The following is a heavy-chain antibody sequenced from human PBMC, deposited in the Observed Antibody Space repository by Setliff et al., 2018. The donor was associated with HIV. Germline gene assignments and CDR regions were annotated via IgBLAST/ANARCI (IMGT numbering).Heavy chain of an antibody. CDR3: ARVGGFFGEARPPPDH. CDR2: IYTGGSP. J-gene: IGHJ4*02. CDR1: GGSISSGRYY. Sequence: KPSETLSLTCTVSGGSISSGRYYWSWIRQPAGKGLEWIGHIYTGGSPSYNPSLMSRVTISIDTSKDQLSLKLNSVTAADTAVYYCARVGGFFGEARPPPDHWGQGALVTVSS. D-gene: IGHD3-10*01. V-gene: IGHV4-61*09.